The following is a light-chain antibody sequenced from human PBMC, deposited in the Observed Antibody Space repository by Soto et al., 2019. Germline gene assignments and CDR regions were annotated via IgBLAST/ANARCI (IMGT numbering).Light chain of an antibody. CDR1: QSISTW. CDR2: EAS. V-gene: IGKV1-5*03. J-gene: IGKJ1*01. CDR3: LQDYNYPPT. Sequence: DIQMTQSPSTLSASVGDRVTITCRASQSISTWLAWYQQKSGKAPKLLIYEASTLGSGVPSRFSGSGSGTEFTLTISSLQPDDFATYYCLQDYNYPPTFGQGTKVDIK.